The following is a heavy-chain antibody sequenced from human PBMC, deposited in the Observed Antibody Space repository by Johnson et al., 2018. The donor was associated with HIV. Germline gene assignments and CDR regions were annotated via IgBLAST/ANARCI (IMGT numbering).Heavy chain of an antibody. Sequence: QVQLVESGGGVVQPGRSLRLSCAASGFTCSSYAMHWVRQAPGKGLEWVAVISYDGSNKYYADSVKGRFTISRDNAKNSLYLQMNSLRAEDTALYYCAKDMYETWLLLRGHAFDIWGQGTMVTVSS. CDR1: GFTCSSYA. D-gene: IGHD3-22*01. J-gene: IGHJ3*02. V-gene: IGHV3-30*04. CDR3: AKDMYETWLLLRGHAFDI. CDR2: ISYDGSNK.